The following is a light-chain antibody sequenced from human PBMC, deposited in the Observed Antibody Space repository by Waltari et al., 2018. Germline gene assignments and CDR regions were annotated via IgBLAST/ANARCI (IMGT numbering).Light chain of an antibody. CDR1: QRIGNH. Sequence: DIQLTQSPSFLSASVGDTITITCRDSQRIGNHLVWDQQKPGKAPKLLIYSASTLQSGVPARFSGSGSGTEFALTISSLQPEDVATYYCRQRNAYPITFGGGTKVESK. J-gene: IGKJ4*01. CDR3: RQRNAYPIT. V-gene: IGKV1-9*01. CDR2: SAS.